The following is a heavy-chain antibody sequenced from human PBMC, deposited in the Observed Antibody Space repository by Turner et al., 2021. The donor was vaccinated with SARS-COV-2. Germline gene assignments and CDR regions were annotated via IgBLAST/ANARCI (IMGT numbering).Heavy chain of an antibody. CDR1: GGSVSSRDHY. CDR3: ARRGRASRFSFDY. Sequence: QLQLQESGPGLVKPSETLSLTCSVSGGSVSSRDHYWDWIRQPPGMGLDWSGSIHYIGTTYYHPSLKSRVTISVDTSKNQFSRNLTSVTAADTAVYFCARRGRASRFSFDYWGQGRLLTVSS. CDR2: IHYIGTT. V-gene: IGHV4-39*01. J-gene: IGHJ4*02. D-gene: IGHD1-26*01.